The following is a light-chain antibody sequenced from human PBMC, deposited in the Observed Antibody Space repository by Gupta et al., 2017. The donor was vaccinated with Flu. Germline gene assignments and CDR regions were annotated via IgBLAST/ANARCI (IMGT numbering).Light chain of an antibody. J-gene: IGKJ3*01. Sequence: DIQLTQPSFSLSAPVGDRVTFTCRVSQGISSYFTWYRQKPGKVPKLLIYSESNLQSEVASPLSGSGSGTDFNLTISSRQPQDVATDYGQRPYNTPPWAFGPGTKVDIK. V-gene: IGKV1-37*01. CDR1: QGISSY. CDR3: QRPYNTPPWA. CDR2: SES.